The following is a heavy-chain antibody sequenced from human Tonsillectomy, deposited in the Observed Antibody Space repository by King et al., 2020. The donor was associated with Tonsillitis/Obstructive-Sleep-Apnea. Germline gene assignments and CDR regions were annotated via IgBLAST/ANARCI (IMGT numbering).Heavy chain of an antibody. CDR2: IIPILGIA. CDR3: AGGGVVAAAIGYYYMDV. CDR1: GGTFSSYG. Sequence: QLVQSGAEVKKPGSSVKVSCKASGGTFSSYGISWVRQAPGQGLEWMGRIIPILGIANYAQKFQGRVTITADKSTSTAYMELSSLRSEDTAVYYCAGGGVVAAAIGYYYMDVWGKGTPVTVSS. D-gene: IGHD2-15*01. V-gene: IGHV1-69*04. J-gene: IGHJ6*03.